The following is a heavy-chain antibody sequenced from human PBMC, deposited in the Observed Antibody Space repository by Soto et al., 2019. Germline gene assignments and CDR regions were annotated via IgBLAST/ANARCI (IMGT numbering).Heavy chain of an antibody. J-gene: IGHJ4*02. V-gene: IGHV4-31*11. D-gene: IGHD1-26*01. Sequence: AVSGTCAVPVGSISSSDYYWSWIRQHPGKGLEWIGYIYYSGSTYYNPSLKSRVTISVDTSKNQFSLKLSSVTAADTAVYYCASEIVGATPEYGFDYWGQASLACVSS. CDR1: VGSISSSDYY. CDR3: ASEIVGATPEYGFDY. CDR2: IYYSGST.